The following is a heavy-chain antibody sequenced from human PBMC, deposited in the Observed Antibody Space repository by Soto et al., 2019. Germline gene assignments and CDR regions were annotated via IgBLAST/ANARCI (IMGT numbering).Heavy chain of an antibody. CDR2: IIPIFGTA. CDR3: ARARIAAAGDYYYYGMDV. V-gene: IGHV1-69*13. CDR1: GGTFSSYA. D-gene: IGHD6-13*01. Sequence: SVKVSCKAFGGTFSSYAISWVRQAPGQGLEWMGGIIPIFGTANYARKFQGRVTITADESTSTAYMELSSLRSEDTAVYYCARARIAAAGDYYYYGMDVWGQGTTVTVSS. J-gene: IGHJ6*02.